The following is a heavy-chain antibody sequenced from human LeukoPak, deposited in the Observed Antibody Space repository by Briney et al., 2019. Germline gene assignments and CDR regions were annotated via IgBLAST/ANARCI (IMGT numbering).Heavy chain of an antibody. D-gene: IGHD3-9*01. CDR2: IRHDGSNK. V-gene: IGHV3-30*02. J-gene: IGHJ4*02. Sequence: GGSLRLSCAASGFTFSSYGMHWVRQAPGKGLEWVAFIRHDGSNKYYADSVKGRFTISRDNSKNTLYLQMNSLRAEDTAVYYCARGPPYYDILTGPLGGFDYWGQGTLVTVSP. CDR3: ARGPPYYDILTGPLGGFDY. CDR1: GFTFSSYG.